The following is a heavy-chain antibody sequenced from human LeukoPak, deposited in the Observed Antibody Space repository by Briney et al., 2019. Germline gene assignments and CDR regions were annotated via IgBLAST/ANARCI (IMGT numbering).Heavy chain of an antibody. Sequence: SETLSLTCTVSGGSMSSSSYYWGWLRQPPGKGLEWIGSIYYSGSTYYNPSLKSRVTISVDTSKNQFSLKLSSVTAADTAVYYCARLDEMISYSSSSYYFDYWGQGTLVTVSS. D-gene: IGHD6-6*01. CDR2: IYYSGST. CDR3: ARLDEMISYSSSSYYFDY. V-gene: IGHV4-39*01. J-gene: IGHJ4*02. CDR1: GGSMSSSSYY.